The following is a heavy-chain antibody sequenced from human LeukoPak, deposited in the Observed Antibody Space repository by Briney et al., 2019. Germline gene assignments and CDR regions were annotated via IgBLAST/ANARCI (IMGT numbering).Heavy chain of an antibody. CDR3: ARGPSGYHNT. J-gene: IGHJ4*02. V-gene: IGHV3-21*01. D-gene: IGHD5-12*01. CDR1: GFTFNTYT. CDR2: ISSTSIYR. Sequence: GGSLRLSCEASGFTFNTYTMNWVRQAPGKGLEWVSSISSTSIYRFYADSVKGRFTISRDNAKKSLYLQMNSLRAEDTAVYYCARGPSGYHNTGGQGTLVTVSS.